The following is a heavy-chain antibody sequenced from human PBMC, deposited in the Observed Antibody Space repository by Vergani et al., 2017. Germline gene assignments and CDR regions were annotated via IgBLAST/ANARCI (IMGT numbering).Heavy chain of an antibody. Sequence: EVQLLESGGGLVQPGGSLRLSCAASGFTFSSYAMSWVRQAPGKGLEWVSAISGSGGSTYHADSVKGRFTISRDNSKNTLYLQMNSLRAEDTAVYYCARGSSSWYASWFDPWGQGTLVTVSS. V-gene: IGHV3-23*01. CDR2: ISGSGGST. J-gene: IGHJ5*02. D-gene: IGHD6-13*01. CDR1: GFTFSSYA. CDR3: ARGSSSWYASWFDP.